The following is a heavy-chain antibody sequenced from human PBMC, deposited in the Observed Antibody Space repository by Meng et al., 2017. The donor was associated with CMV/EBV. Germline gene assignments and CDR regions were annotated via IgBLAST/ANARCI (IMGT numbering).Heavy chain of an antibody. D-gene: IGHD4-17*01. CDR1: GFNFSNYE. CDR2: ISSSGNTK. V-gene: IGHV3-48*03. J-gene: IGHJ4*02. CDR3: QLRGY. Sequence: GESLKISCAASGFNFSNYEMNWVRQAPGKGLEWLSYISSSGNTKYYADSVKGRFTISRDNAKNSLYLQMNSLRPEDAAVYSCQLRGYWGQG.